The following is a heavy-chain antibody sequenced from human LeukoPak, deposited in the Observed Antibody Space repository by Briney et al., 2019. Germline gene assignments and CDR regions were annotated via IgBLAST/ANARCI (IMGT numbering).Heavy chain of an antibody. J-gene: IGHJ4*02. D-gene: IGHD1-26*01. CDR2: IYPGGET. Sequence: GGSLRLSCAASGFTVSSNYMSWVRQAPGKGLEWVSVIYPGGETYYADFVKGRFTISRDNSKNTLYLQMNSLRAEDTAVYYCAKSGSYYDVRDCWGQGTLVTVSS. V-gene: IGHV3-53*01. CDR1: GFTVSSNY. CDR3: AKSGSYYDVRDC.